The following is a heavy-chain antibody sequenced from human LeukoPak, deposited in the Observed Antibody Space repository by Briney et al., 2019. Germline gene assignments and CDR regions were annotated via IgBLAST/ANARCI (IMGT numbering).Heavy chain of an antibody. CDR1: GGSISSGGYY. Sequence: TSETLSLTCTVSGGSISSGGYYWSWIRQPPGKGLEWIGYIYHSGSTYYNPSLKSRVTISVDRSKNQFSLKLSSVTAADTAVYYCARVGIVPSSGWFDPWGQGTLVTVSS. D-gene: IGHD2-8*01. J-gene: IGHJ5*02. CDR2: IYHSGST. V-gene: IGHV4-30-2*01. CDR3: ARVGIVPSSGWFDP.